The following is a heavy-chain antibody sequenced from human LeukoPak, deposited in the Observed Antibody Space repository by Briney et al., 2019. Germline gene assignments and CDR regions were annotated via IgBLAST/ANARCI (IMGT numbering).Heavy chain of an antibody. Sequence: ASVKVSCKDSGYTFTGYYMHWVRQAPGQGLEWMGWINPNSGGTNYAQKFQGRVTMTRDTSISTAYMELSRLRPDDTAVYYCARVYYDFWSGYPPFDYWGQGALVTVSS. CDR2: INPNSGGT. J-gene: IGHJ4*02. D-gene: IGHD3-3*01. CDR1: GYTFTGYY. V-gene: IGHV1-2*02. CDR3: ARVYYDFWSGYPPFDY.